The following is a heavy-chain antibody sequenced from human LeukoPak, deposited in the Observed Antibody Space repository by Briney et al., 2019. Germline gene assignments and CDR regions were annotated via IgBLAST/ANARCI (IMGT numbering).Heavy chain of an antibody. CDR1: GGSFTTFF. CDR3: ARRRLRYHPGFDP. J-gene: IGHJ5*02. Sequence: SETLSLTCAVYGGSFTTFFWSWIRQSPEKGLEWIGEISHNGSTSYSPSFKSRVTISVDASTNQFSLHVKSVTAADTAVYYCARRRLRYHPGFDPWGQGTLVTVSS. V-gene: IGHV4-34*01. D-gene: IGHD3-9*01. CDR2: ISHNGST.